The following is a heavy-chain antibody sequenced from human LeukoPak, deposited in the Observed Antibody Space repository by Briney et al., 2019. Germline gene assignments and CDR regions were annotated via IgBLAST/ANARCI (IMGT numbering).Heavy chain of an antibody. CDR2: IIPIFGTA. CDR1: GGTFSSYA. CDR3: ARGGYSYGYGNYCYYMDV. V-gene: IGHV1-69*05. Sequence: GASVKVSCKAAGGTFSSYAISWVRQAPGQGLEWMGGIIPIFGTANYAQKFQGRVTITTDESTSTAYMELSGLRSEDTAVYYCARGGYSYGYGNYCYYMDVWGKGTTVTVSS. D-gene: IGHD5-18*01. J-gene: IGHJ6*03.